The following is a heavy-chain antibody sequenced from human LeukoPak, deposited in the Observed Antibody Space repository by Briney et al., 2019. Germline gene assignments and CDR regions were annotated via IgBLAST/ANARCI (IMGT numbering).Heavy chain of an antibody. CDR3: ARGQGTVTTH. CDR1: GGSFCGYY. V-gene: IGHV4-34*01. CDR2: INHSGGA. J-gene: IGHJ4*02. D-gene: IGHD4-17*01. Sequence: SETLSLTCAVSGGSFCGYYWTWIRQPPGKGLEWIGEINHSGGANYNPSLKSRVTISLDTSKNQFSLKLSSVTAADTALYYCARGQGTVTTHWGQGTLVTVSS.